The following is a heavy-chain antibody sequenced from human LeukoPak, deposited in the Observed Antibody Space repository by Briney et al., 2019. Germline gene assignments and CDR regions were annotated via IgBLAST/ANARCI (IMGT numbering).Heavy chain of an antibody. CDR3: ARLINCPSDSSTSCYAKKENWFDP. Sequence: SVKVSCKASGGTFSSYAISWVRQAPGQGLEWMGGIIPIFGTANYAQKFQGRVTITADESTSTAYMELSSLRSEDTAVYYCARLINCPSDSSTSCYAKKENWFDPWGQGTLVTVSS. D-gene: IGHD2-2*01. V-gene: IGHV1-69*13. CDR1: GGTFSSYA. CDR2: IIPIFGTA. J-gene: IGHJ5*02.